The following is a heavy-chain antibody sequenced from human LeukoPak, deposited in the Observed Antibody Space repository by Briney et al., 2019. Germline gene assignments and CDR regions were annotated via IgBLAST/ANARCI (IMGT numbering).Heavy chain of an antibody. Sequence: GGSLRLSCAASGFTFSGSAMHRVRQASGTGLEWVGRIRSKANSYATAYAASVKGRFTISRDDSKNTAYLQMNSLKTEDTAVYYCARSYGSGGYYYPGDVWGKGTTVTVSS. D-gene: IGHD3-10*01. CDR3: ARSYGSGGYYYPGDV. CDR2: IRSKANSYAT. CDR1: GFTFSGSA. J-gene: IGHJ6*04. V-gene: IGHV3-73*01.